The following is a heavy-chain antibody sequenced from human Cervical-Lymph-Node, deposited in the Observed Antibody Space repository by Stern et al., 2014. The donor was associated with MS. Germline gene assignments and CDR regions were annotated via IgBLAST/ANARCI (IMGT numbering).Heavy chain of an antibody. V-gene: IGHV3-11*01. J-gene: IGHJ5*01. CDR1: GFTFPDYY. D-gene: IGHD3-10*01. CDR2: ISSSGDTI. Sequence: VQLVESGGGLVKPGGSLRLSCAASGFTFPDYYMTWIRQAPGKGLEWLSFISSSGDTIHYADSVRGRFTISRDNAKNSLYLQMNSLRAEDTAVYYCARALGSYDDSWGQGTLVTVSS. CDR3: ARALGSYDDS.